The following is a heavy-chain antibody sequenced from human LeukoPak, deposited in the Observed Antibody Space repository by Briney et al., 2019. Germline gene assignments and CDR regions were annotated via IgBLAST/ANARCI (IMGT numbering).Heavy chain of an antibody. D-gene: IGHD4-17*01. V-gene: IGHV3-30*04. J-gene: IGHJ4*02. CDR1: GFTVSSYA. Sequence: GGSLRLSCAASGFTVSSYAMHWVRQAPGKGLEWVAVISYDGSNKYYADSVKGRFTISRDNSKNTLYLQMNSLRAEDTAVYYCARVGGLTVTTLDYWGQGTLVTVSS. CDR2: ISYDGSNK. CDR3: ARVGGLTVTTLDY.